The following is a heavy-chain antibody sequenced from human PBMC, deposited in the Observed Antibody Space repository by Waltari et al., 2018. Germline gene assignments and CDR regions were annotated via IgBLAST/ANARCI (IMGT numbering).Heavy chain of an antibody. CDR2: ISPTGYDK. D-gene: IGHD3-16*01. V-gene: IGHV3-48*03. J-gene: IGHJ3*01. Sequence: GGHLVPPGGSLRFSCGGPGFTSGGHNINWVRQAPEKGLEWISHISPTGYDKLYAASVRGRFTISRDSAKSVFLEMSRLRAEDTGVYYCVRSLYINYGSPGFEEWGPGTMVTVS. CDR1: GFTSGGHN. CDR3: VRSLYINYGSPGFEE.